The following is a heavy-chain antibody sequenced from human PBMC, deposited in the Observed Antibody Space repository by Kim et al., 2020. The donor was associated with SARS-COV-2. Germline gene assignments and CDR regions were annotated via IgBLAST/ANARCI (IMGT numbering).Heavy chain of an antibody. CDR3: ARAQDSSGYYYSDDAFDI. V-gene: IGHV3-11*06. J-gene: IGHJ3*02. Sequence: KCRFTISRDNAKNSLYLQMNSLRAEDTAVYYCARAQDSSGYYYSDDAFDIWGQGTMVTVSS. D-gene: IGHD3-22*01.